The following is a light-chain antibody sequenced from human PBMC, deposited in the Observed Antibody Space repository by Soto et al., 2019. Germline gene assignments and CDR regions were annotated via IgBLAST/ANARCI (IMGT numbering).Light chain of an antibody. V-gene: IGKV3D-15*01. CDR2: GAS. Sequence: ELVMTQSPATLSVSPGARATLSCRASQSVSSNLAWYQQKPGQAPRLLIYGASTRATGIPDRFSGSGSGTDFTLTISRLEPEDFALYYCQHYVERSPITFGQGTRLDIK. CDR1: QSVSSN. J-gene: IGKJ5*01. CDR3: QHYVERSPIT.